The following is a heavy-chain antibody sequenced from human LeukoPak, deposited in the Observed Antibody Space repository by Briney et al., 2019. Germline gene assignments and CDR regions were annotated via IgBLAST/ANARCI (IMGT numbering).Heavy chain of an antibody. D-gene: IGHD3-3*01. CDR2: INPSGGST. CDR3: ARLFGVVPDY. V-gene: IGHV1-46*01. CDR1: GYTFTSYY. Sequence: GASVKVSCKASGYTFTSYYMHWVRQAPGQGLEWMGIINPSGGSTSYAQKFQGRITMTRDTSTSAVYMELSSLRSEDTAVYYCARLFGVVPDYWGQGTLVTVSS. J-gene: IGHJ4*02.